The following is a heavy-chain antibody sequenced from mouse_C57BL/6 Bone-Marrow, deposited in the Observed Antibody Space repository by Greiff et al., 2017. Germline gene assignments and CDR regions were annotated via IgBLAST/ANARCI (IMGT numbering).Heavy chain of an antibody. CDR2: IDPSDSYT. J-gene: IGHJ2*01. CDR3: ARYDYGFDY. D-gene: IGHD2-4*01. CDR1: GYTFTSYW. Sequence: VQLQQPGAEPVKPGASVKLSCKASGYTFTSYWMQWVKQRPGQGLEWIGEIDPSDSYTNYNQKFKGKATLTVDTSSSTAYMQLSSLTSEDAAVYYCARYDYGFDYWGQGTTLTVSS. V-gene: IGHV1-50*01.